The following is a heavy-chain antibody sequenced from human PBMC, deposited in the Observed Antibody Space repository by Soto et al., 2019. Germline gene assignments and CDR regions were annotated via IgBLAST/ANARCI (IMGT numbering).Heavy chain of an antibody. V-gene: IGHV4-34*01. CDR2: INHSGST. D-gene: IGHD3-3*01. CDR3: ARGVLRFLGRYYYYYYYMDV. Sequence: PSETLSLTCAVYGGSFSGYYWSWIRQPPGKGLEWIGEINHSGSTNYNPSLKSRVTISVDTSKNQFSLKLSSVTAADTAVYYCARGVLRFLGRYYYYYYYMDVWGKGTTVTVSS. J-gene: IGHJ6*03. CDR1: GGSFSGYY.